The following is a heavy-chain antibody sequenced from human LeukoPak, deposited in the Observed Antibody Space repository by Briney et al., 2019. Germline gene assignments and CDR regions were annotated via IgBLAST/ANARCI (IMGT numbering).Heavy chain of an antibody. D-gene: IGHD6-13*01. V-gene: IGHV3-30*02. J-gene: IGHJ4*02. CDR1: GFTFSSYW. Sequence: GGSLRLSCAASGFTFSSYWMSWVRQAPGKGLEWVAFIRNDGTIKYYADSVKGRFTISRDKSKNTLYLQMSSLRAEDTAVYYCAKTASSSWGYFDYWGQGTLDTVSS. CDR2: IRNDGTIK. CDR3: AKTASSSWGYFDY.